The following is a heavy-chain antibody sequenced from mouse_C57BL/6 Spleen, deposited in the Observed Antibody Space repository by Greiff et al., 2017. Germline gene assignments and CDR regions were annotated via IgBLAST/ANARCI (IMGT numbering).Heavy chain of an antibody. D-gene: IGHD2-4*01. V-gene: IGHV1-69*01. CDR1: GYTFTSYW. CDR2: IDPSDSYT. CDR3: AIYYDYSFAY. Sequence: QVQLQQPGAELVMPGASVKLSCKASGYTFTSYWMHWVKQRPGQGLEWIGEIDPSDSYTKYNQQFKGKSTLTVDKSSSTAYMPLSSLTSEDSAVYYCAIYYDYSFAYWGQGTLVTVSA. J-gene: IGHJ3*01.